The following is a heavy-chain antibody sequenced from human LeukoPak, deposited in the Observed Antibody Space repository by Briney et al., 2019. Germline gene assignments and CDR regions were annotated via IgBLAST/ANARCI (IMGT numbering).Heavy chain of an antibody. CDR2: IYTSGST. V-gene: IGHV4-4*08. Sequence: SETLSLTCTVSGDSISSYYWSWIRQPPGKGLEWIGYIYTSGSTNYNPSLKSRVTISGDTSRNQFSLRLTSVTAADTAVYYCAKAGIWGQGTLVTVSS. J-gene: IGHJ4*02. CDR1: GDSISSYY. CDR3: AKAGI.